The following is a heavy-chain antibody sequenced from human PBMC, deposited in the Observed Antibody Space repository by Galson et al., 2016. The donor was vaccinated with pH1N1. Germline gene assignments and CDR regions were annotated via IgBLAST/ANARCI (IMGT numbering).Heavy chain of an antibody. D-gene: IGHD5-18*01. CDR3: AKAGYSYGNNYYYMDV. J-gene: IGHJ6*03. Sequence: SLRLSCAASGFTFSTYAMIWVRQAPGKGPEWVSIITGRGGSTYYADSVKGRFTISRDNSKNTMVLQMNSLRAEDTAVYYCAKAGYSYGNNYYYMDVWGKGTKVTVSS. V-gene: IGHV3-23*01. CDR1: GFTFSTYA. CDR2: ITGRGGST.